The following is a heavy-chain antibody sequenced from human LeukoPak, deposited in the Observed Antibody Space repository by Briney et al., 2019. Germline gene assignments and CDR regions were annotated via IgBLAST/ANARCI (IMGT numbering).Heavy chain of an antibody. CDR2: INHSGST. Sequence: PSETLSLTCAVYGGSFSGYYWSWIRQPPGKGLEWIGEINHSGSTNYNPSLKSRVTISVDTSKKQFSLKLSSVTAADTAVYYCVRRGRLLYFGESRGRYGSLNWFDPWGQGTLVTVSS. CDR3: VRRGRLLYFGESRGRYGSLNWFDP. CDR1: GGSFSGYY. D-gene: IGHD3-10*01. V-gene: IGHV4-34*01. J-gene: IGHJ5*02.